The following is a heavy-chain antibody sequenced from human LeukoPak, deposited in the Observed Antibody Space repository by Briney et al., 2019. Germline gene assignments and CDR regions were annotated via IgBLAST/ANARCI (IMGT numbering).Heavy chain of an antibody. D-gene: IGHD3-22*01. CDR1: GESSFSSYY. J-gene: IGHJ4*02. CDR3: SRQVVGNDY. Sequence: SETLSLTCAVYGESSFSSYYWSWIRQTPGEALEWIGEINHSGYTNYNPSLKSRVTLSIDTSKNQFSLRLNSVTAADTAVYYCSRQVVGNDYWGKGTLVTVSS. CDR2: INHSGYT. V-gene: IGHV4-34*01.